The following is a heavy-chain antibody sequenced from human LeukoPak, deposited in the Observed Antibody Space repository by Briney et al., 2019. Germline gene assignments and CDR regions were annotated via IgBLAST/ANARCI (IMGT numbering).Heavy chain of an antibody. CDR2: TYYRSKWYN. CDR3: ASYYYDSSGPNRGDQYFQH. J-gene: IGHJ1*01. D-gene: IGHD3-22*01. V-gene: IGHV6-1*01. CDR1: GDSVSSNSAA. Sequence: SQTLSLTCAISGDSVSSNSAAWNWIRQSPSRGLEWLGRTYYRSKWYNDYAVSVKSRITINPDTSKNQFSLQLNSVTPEDTAVYYCASYYYDSSGPNRGDQYFQHWGQGTLVTVSS.